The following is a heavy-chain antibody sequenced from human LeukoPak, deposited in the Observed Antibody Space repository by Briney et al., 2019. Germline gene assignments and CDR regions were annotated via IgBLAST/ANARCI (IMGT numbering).Heavy chain of an antibody. CDR2: IYYSGST. Sequence: ASETLSLTCTVSGGSISSYYWSWIRQPPGKGLEWIGYIYYSGSTNYNPSLKSRVTISVDTSKNQLSLKLSSVTAADTAVYYCARVYDFWSGYLPPYYYYGMDVWGQGTTVTVSS. D-gene: IGHD3-3*01. J-gene: IGHJ6*02. CDR3: ARVYDFWSGYLPPYYYYGMDV. CDR1: GGSISSYY. V-gene: IGHV4-59*01.